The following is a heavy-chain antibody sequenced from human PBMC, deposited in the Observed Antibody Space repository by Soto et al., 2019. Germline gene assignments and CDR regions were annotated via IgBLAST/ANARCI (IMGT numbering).Heavy chain of an antibody. D-gene: IGHD1-1*01. Sequence: EVQLVESGGGLVQPGGSLRLSCAASGYTFSSYEMNWVRQAPGKGLEWVSYISSSGSTIYYADSVKGRFTISRDSAKNALYLQMNSLRAEDTAVYYCARDQGNHNWFDPWGQGTLVTVSS. CDR1: GYTFSSYE. J-gene: IGHJ5*02. V-gene: IGHV3-48*03. CDR3: ARDQGNHNWFDP. CDR2: ISSSGSTI.